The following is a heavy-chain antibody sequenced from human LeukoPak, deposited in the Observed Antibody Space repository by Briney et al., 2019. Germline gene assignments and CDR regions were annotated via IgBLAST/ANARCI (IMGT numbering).Heavy chain of an antibody. Sequence: PGGSLRLSCAASGFTFSNYSISWVRQAPGKGLGWVLAISGSGGSTYYADPVKGRFTISRDNSKNTLYLQMNSLRAEDTALYYCAKDRSSITSCSNYWGQGTLVTVSS. D-gene: IGHD2-2*01. CDR3: AKDRSSITSCSNY. J-gene: IGHJ4*02. V-gene: IGHV3-23*01. CDR1: GFTFSNYS. CDR2: ISGSGGST.